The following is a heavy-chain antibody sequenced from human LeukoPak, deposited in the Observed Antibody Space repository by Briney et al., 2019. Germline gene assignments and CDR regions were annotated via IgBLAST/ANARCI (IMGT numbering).Heavy chain of an antibody. V-gene: IGHV3-7*01. CDR2: IKQDGSEK. Sequence: GGSLRLSCAASGFTFSSYWMSWVRQAPGKGLEWVANIKQDGSEKYYVDCVKGRFTISTDNAKNSLYLQMNSLRAEDTAVYYCARIQEGGYSYGSFDYWAQGTLVTVSS. D-gene: IGHD5-18*01. CDR1: GFTFSSYW. J-gene: IGHJ4*02. CDR3: ARIQEGGYSYGSFDY.